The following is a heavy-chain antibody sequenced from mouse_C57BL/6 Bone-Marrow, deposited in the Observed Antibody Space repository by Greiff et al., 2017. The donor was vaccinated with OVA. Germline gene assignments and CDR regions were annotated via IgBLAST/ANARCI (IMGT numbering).Heavy chain of an antibody. D-gene: IGHD2-4*01. CDR1: GYTFTSYW. V-gene: IGHV1-55*01. CDR3: ASRDYDVDY. J-gene: IGHJ2*01. CDR2: IYPGSGST. Sequence: VQLQQPGAELVKPGASVKMSCTASGYTFTSYWITWVKQRPGQGLEWIGDIYPGSGSTNYDEKLKSKATLAVDTSSSTAYMQLSSLTSEDAAVYYCASRDYDVDYWGQGTTLTVSS.